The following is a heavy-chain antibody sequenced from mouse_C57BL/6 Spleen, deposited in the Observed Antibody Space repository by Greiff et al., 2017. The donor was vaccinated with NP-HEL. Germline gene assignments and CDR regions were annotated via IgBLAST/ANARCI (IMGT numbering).Heavy chain of an antibody. CDR3: ARERDYDYDGAMDY. D-gene: IGHD2-4*01. Sequence: EVQLQQSGPELVKPGDSVKISCKASGYSFTGYFMNWVMQSHGKSLEWIGRINPYNGDTFYNQKFKGKATLTVDKSSSTAHMELRSLTSEDSAVYYCARERDYDYDGAMDYWGQGTSVTVSS. J-gene: IGHJ4*01. V-gene: IGHV1-20*01. CDR1: GYSFTGYF. CDR2: INPYNGDT.